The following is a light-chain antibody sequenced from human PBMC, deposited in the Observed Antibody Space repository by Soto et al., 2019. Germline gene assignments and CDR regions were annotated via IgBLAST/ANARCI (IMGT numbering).Light chain of an antibody. Sequence: ASVGAXFTIPCRASQSISSYLNWYQQKPGKAPKLLIYAASSLQSGVPSRFSGSGSGTDFTLTISSLQPEDFATYYCQQSYSTPITFGQGTRLEIK. CDR1: QSISSY. CDR2: AAS. V-gene: IGKV1-39*01. J-gene: IGKJ5*01. CDR3: QQSYSTPIT.